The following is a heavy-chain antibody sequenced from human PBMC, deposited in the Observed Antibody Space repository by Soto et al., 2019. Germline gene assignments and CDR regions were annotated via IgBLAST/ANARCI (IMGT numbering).Heavy chain of an antibody. J-gene: IGHJ6*02. V-gene: IGHV1-69*13. CDR2: IIPMFPTA. CDR3: ARDDATYCGGDCYRYFYYGMDV. D-gene: IGHD2-21*02. Sequence: SVKVCCKASGGTFSNHAISWVRQAPGQGLEWVGGIIPMFPTADYAQRFQGRVTITADDSTTTVYMELSGLRSEDTAMYYCARDDATYCGGDCYRYFYYGMDVWGQGTTVTVSS. CDR1: GGTFSNHA.